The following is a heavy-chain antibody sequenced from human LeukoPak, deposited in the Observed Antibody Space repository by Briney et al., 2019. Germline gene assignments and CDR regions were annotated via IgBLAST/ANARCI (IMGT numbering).Heavy chain of an antibody. CDR1: GFTFSSYE. J-gene: IGHJ4*02. CDR2: ISYDGSNK. V-gene: IGHV3-30-3*01. Sequence: GGSLRLSCAASGFTFSSYEMNGVRQAPGKGLEWVAVISYDGSNKYYADSVKGRFTISRDNSKNTLYLQMNSLRAEDTAVYYCARGGDRLDYWGQGTLVTVSS. CDR3: ARGGDRLDY. D-gene: IGHD4-17*01.